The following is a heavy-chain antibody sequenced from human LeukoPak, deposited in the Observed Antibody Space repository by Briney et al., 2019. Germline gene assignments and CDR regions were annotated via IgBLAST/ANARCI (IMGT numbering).Heavy chain of an antibody. CDR2: ISYDGSIK. CDR1: GFTFSSYA. J-gene: IGHJ5*02. CDR3: ARDGSSGYYPVNWFDP. V-gene: IGHV3-30-3*01. Sequence: GGSLRLSCVASGFTFSSYAMHWVRQAPGKGLEWVAGISYDGSIKVYADSVRGRFTISRDNAKNSLYLQMNSLRAEDTAVYYCARDGSSGYYPVNWFDPWGQGTLVTVSS. D-gene: IGHD3-22*01.